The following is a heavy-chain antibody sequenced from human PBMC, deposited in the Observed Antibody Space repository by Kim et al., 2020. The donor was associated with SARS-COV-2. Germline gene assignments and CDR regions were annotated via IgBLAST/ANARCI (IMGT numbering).Heavy chain of an antibody. V-gene: IGHV3-23*01. CDR1: GFTFSSYA. J-gene: IGHJ1*01. Sequence: GGSLRLSCAASGFTFSSYAMSWVRQAPGKGLEWVSAISGSGGSTYYADSVKGRFTISRDNSKNTLYLQMNSLRAEDTAVYYCAKPGSPYYYDSSGYYLGQHWGQGTLVTVSS. CDR3: AKPGSPYYYDSSGYYLGQH. CDR2: ISGSGGST. D-gene: IGHD3-22*01.